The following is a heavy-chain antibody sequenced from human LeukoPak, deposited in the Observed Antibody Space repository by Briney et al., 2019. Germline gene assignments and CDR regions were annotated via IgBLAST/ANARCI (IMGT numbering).Heavy chain of an antibody. J-gene: IGHJ4*02. V-gene: IGHV3-66*01. CDR3: ARFYTVTPFDY. Sequence: GGSLRLSCAASGFTVSSNYMSWVRQAPGKGLEWVSVIYSGGSTYYADSVKGRFTISRDNSKNTLYLQMNSLRAEDTAVYYCARFYTVTPFDYWGQGTLVTVSS. CDR2: IYSGGST. D-gene: IGHD4-17*01. CDR1: GFTVSSNY.